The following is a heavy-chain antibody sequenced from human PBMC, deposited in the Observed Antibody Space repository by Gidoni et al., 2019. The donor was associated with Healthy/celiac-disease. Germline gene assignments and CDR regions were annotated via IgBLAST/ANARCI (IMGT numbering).Heavy chain of an antibody. D-gene: IGHD3-9*01. J-gene: IGHJ6*03. CDR1: GYTFPSYG. V-gene: IGHV1-18*01. CDR3: ALGQLRYFVYYMDV. CDR2: IIAYDVNR. Sequence: QVQLVQSGAEVKKPGASVTVSCKASGYTFPSYGISWVRQAPGQGLEWMGWIIAYDVNRNYAQKLQGRVTRTTDTSTSTAYMELRSLRSDDTAVYDCALGQLRYFVYYMDVWGKGTTVTVSS.